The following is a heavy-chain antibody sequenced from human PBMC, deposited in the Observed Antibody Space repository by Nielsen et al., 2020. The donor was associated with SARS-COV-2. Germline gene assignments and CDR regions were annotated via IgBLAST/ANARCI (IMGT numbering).Heavy chain of an antibody. D-gene: IGHD3/OR15-3a*01. V-gene: IGHV3-33*01. Sequence: GESLKISCTASGFTFSNSGMHWVRQAPGKGLEWVAAIWYDAYNTYYSGSVKGRFTISRDNAKNTVYLQMNTLRAEDTAVYWCARDRTGLSYFDYWGQGTLVTVSS. CDR2: IWYDAYNT. J-gene: IGHJ4*02. CDR3: ARDRTGLSYFDY. CDR1: GFTFSNSG.